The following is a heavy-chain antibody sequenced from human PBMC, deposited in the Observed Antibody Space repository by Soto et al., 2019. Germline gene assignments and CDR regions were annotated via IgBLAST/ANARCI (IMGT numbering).Heavy chain of an antibody. CDR1: GYSFTNYW. D-gene: IGHD4-17*01. CDR2: MYPGDSDT. Sequence: PGESLKISCKGSGYSFTNYWIGSVRQMPGKGLEWMGIMYPGDSDTRYSPSFQGQVTMSADKSISTAYLQWSSLKASDTSIYYCARLYGRNYYYYYMDVWGKGTTVTVSS. CDR3: ARLYGRNYYYYYMDV. J-gene: IGHJ6*03. V-gene: IGHV5-51*01.